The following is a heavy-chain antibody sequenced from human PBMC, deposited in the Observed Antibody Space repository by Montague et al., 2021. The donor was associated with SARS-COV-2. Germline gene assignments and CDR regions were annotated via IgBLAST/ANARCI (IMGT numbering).Heavy chain of an antibody. V-gene: IGHV4-59*08. J-gene: IGHJ6*02. CDR2: IYYSGST. D-gene: IGHD2-21*02. CDR3: ARTTYGDLASIYYYVMDV. CDR1: GGSINNYY. Sequence: SETLSLTCTVSGGSINNYYGRWIRQPPGRRLEWLGYIYYSGSTEYSPSLKSRVTMSIDTSKNQFSLRLNSVTAADTAVYYCARTTYGDLASIYYYVMDVWGRETTVTVSS.